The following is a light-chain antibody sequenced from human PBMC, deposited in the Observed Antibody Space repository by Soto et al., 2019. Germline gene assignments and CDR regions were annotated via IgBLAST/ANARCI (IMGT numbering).Light chain of an antibody. CDR3: QQYVNSLWT. CDR2: GAS. V-gene: IGKV3-20*01. Sequence: EIVMTQSPSTLSVSPGERATLSCRASQSVSSNLAWYQQKPGQAPRLLIYGASSRGTGIPDRFSGSGSGADFTLTINRLEPADFAVYYCQQYVNSLWTFGQGPKV. CDR1: QSVSSN. J-gene: IGKJ1*01.